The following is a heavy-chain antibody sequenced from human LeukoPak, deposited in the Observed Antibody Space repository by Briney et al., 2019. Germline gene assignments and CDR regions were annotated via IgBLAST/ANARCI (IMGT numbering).Heavy chain of an antibody. Sequence: PSETLSLTCTVSGGSISSGGYYWSWIRQPPGKGLEWIGYIYHSGSTYYNPSLKSRVTISVDRSKNQFSLKLSSVTAADTAVYYCARGGGADFWSGYSYWYFDLRGRGTLVTVSS. D-gene: IGHD3-3*01. CDR2: IYHSGST. CDR3: ARGGGADFWSGYSYWYFDL. J-gene: IGHJ2*01. CDR1: GGSISSGGYY. V-gene: IGHV4-30-2*01.